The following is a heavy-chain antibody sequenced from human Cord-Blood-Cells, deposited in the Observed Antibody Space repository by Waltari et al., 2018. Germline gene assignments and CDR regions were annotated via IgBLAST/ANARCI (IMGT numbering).Heavy chain of an antibody. D-gene: IGHD6-13*01. CDR1: GGSFSGSY. CDR3: ARGGGIAAAGTYQLNY. CDR2: INHSGST. V-gene: IGHV4-34*01. Sequence: QVQLQQWGAGLLKPSETLSLTCAVYGGSFSGSYWSWIRQPPGKGLAWIGEINHSGSTNYNPSLKSRVTILVDTSKNQFSLKLSSVTAADTAVYYCARGGGIAAAGTYQLNYWGQGTLVTVSS. J-gene: IGHJ4*02.